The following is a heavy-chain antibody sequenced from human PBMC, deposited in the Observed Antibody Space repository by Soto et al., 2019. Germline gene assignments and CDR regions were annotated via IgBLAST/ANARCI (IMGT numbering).Heavy chain of an antibody. D-gene: IGHD3-10*01. Sequence: EVQLLESGGDLVQPGGSLRLSCAASGFTFNSHAMGWARQAPGKGLQWVSAIGGSPPGLEWVSTLGGSGSNTFYADSVKGRFTISRDNSKNTVYLQMNSLRAEDTAIYYCANNARGVMGFDSWGQGTLVTVSS. CDR2: LGGSGSNT. CDR3: ANNARGVMGFDS. J-gene: IGHJ4*02. V-gene: IGHV3-23*01. CDR1: GFTFNSHA.